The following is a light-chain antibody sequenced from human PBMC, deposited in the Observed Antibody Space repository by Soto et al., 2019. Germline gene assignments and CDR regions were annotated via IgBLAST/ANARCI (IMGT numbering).Light chain of an antibody. CDR3: AAWDDSLSVL. J-gene: IGLJ2*01. CDR2: RNN. Sequence: QAVVTQPPSASGTPGQRVTISCSGSSSNIGSNYVYWYQQHPGTAPKLLIYRNNHRPSGVPDRFSGSKSGTSDSLAISGLRSEEDADYYCAAWDDSLSVLFGGGTKLTVL. CDR1: SSNIGSNY. V-gene: IGLV1-47*01.